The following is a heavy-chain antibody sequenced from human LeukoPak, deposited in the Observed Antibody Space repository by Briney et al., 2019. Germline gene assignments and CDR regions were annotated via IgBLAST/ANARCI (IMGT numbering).Heavy chain of an antibody. CDR1: GGTFSSYA. V-gene: IGHV1-69*13. CDR2: IIPIFGTA. CDR3: AADIQGSGWFYFDY. J-gene: IGHJ4*02. Sequence: GASVKVSCKASGGTFSSYAISWVRQAPGQGLEWMGGIIPIFGTANYAQKFQGRVTITADESTSTAYMELSSLRSEDTAVYYCAADIQGSGWFYFDYWGQGTLVTVSS. D-gene: IGHD6-19*01.